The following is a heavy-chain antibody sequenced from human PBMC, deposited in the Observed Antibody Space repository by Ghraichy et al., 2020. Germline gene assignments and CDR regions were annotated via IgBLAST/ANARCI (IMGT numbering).Heavy chain of an antibody. D-gene: IGHD3-16*01. CDR3: TRDGQGLYYYYGMDV. Sequence: LRLSCTASGFTFGDYAMSWFRQAPGKGLEWVGFIRSKAYGGTTEYAASVKGRFTISRDDSKSIAYLQMNSLKTEDTAVYYCTRDGQGLYYYYGMDVWGQGTTVTVSS. J-gene: IGHJ6*02. V-gene: IGHV3-49*03. CDR2: IRSKAYGGTT. CDR1: GFTFGDYA.